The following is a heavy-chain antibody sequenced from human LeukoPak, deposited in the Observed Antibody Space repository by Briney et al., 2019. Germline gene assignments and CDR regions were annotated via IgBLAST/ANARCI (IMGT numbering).Heavy chain of an antibody. D-gene: IGHD3-22*01. V-gene: IGHV1-2*02. CDR2: INPNSGGT. CDR3: ARDHPSDDSSGCYGYDY. J-gene: IGHJ4*02. CDR1: GYTFTGYY. Sequence: GASVKVSCKASGYTFTGYYMHWVRQAPGQGLEWMGWINPNSGGTNYAQKFQGRVTMTRDTSISTAYMELSRLRSDDTAVYYCARDHPSDDSSGCYGYDYWGQGTLVTVSS.